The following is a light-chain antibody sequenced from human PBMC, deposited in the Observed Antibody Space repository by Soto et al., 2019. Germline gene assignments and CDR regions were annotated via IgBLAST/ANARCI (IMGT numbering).Light chain of an antibody. Sequence: DIQMTQSPSTPSASVGDRVTIPCRASQGIRSGLGWYQQKPGKAPKRLIDAASSLQSGVPSRFSGSGSGTEFTLTISSLQPEDFATYYCLQHNTYPLTFGGGTKVDIK. V-gene: IGKV1-17*01. J-gene: IGKJ4*01. CDR3: LQHNTYPLT. CDR2: AAS. CDR1: QGIRSG.